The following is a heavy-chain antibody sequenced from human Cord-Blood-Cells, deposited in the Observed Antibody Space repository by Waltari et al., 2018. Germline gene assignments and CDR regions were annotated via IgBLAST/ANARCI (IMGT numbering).Heavy chain of an antibody. CDR3: AREQDIVVVPAANWFDP. J-gene: IGHJ5*02. CDR2: INHSGST. V-gene: IGHV4-34*01. CDR1: GGSFSGYY. Sequence: QVQLQQWGAGLLKPSETLSLTCAVYGGSFSGYYWSWIRQPPGKGLEWIGEINHSGSTNYNPSLKSRVTISVDPSKNQFSLKLSSVTAADTAVYYCAREQDIVVVPAANWFDPWSQGTLVTVSS. D-gene: IGHD2-2*01.